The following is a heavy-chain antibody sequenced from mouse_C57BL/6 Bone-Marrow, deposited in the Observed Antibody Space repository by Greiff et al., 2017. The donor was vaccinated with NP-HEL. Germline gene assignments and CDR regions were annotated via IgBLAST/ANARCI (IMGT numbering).Heavy chain of an antibody. CDR2: ISNGGGST. CDR3: ARRDYYSNYNAMDY. V-gene: IGHV5-12*01. J-gene: IGHJ4*01. CDR1: GFTFSDYY. D-gene: IGHD2-5*01. Sequence: DVKLVESGGGLVQPGGSLKLSCAASGFTFSDYYMYWVRQTPEKRLEWVAYISNGGGSTYYPDTVKGRFTISRDNAKNTLYLQMSRLKSEDTAMYYCARRDYYSNYNAMDYWGQGTSVTVSS.